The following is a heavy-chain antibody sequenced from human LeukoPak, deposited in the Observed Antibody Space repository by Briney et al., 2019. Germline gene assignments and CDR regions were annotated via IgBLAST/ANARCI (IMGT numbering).Heavy chain of an antibody. J-gene: IGHJ4*02. Sequence: GGSLRLSCAAAGFSFSTYAMSWVRQAPGKGPEWLSAISGNSRKIFYADSVKGRFTISRDNSKNTLFLQMSSLRVEDTAVYYCAKEGFGPADSGYWGQGTLVTVSS. CDR1: GFSFSTYA. V-gene: IGHV3-23*01. CDR3: AKEGFGPADSGY. D-gene: IGHD2-2*01. CDR2: ISGNSRKI.